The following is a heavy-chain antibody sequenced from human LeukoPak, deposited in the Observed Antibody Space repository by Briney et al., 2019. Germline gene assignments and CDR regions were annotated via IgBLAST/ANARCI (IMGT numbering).Heavy chain of an antibody. CDR2: IKEDGSAK. V-gene: IGHV3-7*04. CDR1: GFTFSSYW. J-gene: IGHJ4*02. Sequence: PGGSLRLSCAASGFTFSSYWMSWVRQAPGKGLEWVANIKEDGSAKYSVDSVKGRFTISRDNAKNTLYLQMNSLRAEDTAVYYCARYSPGYGAYDLGWGQGTLVTVSS. D-gene: IGHD5-12*01. CDR3: ARYSPGYGAYDLG.